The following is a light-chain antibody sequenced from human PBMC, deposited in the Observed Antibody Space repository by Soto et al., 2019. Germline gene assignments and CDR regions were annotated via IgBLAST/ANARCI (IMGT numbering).Light chain of an antibody. CDR1: QSISSS. CDR3: QQSYRTPYT. V-gene: IGKV1-39*01. Sequence: DIQMTQSPSSLSASVGDRVTITCRASQSISSSLNWYQQKPVKAPNLLIYTASFLQGGVPSRFSGSGSGTDFNLTITSLQREDFATYSCQQSYRTPYTFGQGTKVEIK. J-gene: IGKJ2*01. CDR2: TAS.